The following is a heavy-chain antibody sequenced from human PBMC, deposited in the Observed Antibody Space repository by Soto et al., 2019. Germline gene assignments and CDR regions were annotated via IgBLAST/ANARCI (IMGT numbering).Heavy chain of an antibody. CDR3: GRGRSGQIVVFY. CDR2: IGPESGAT. Sequence: GASVKVSCKASGYTFTGHYIHWVRQAPEQGPEWMGEIGPESGATRYAQKFQGRLTMTRDMSITTVYMELNNLSPDDTAVYYCGRGRSGQIVVFYWGQGTPVTVSS. J-gene: IGHJ4*02. V-gene: IGHV1-2*02. CDR1: GYTFTGHY. D-gene: IGHD5-12*01.